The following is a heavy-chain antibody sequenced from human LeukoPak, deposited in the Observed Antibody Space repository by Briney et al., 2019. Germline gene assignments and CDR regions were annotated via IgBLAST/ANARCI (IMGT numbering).Heavy chain of an antibody. Sequence: GGSLRLSCAASGFTFSDYYMSWIRQAPGKGLEWVPYISSSGSTIYYADSVKGRFTISRDNAKNSLYLQMNSLRAEDTAVYYCASALYYYGSGSYYNKQPYDYWGQGTLVTVSS. CDR3: ASALYYYGSGSYYNKQPYDY. V-gene: IGHV3-11*01. J-gene: IGHJ4*02. CDR2: ISSSGSTI. CDR1: GFTFSDYY. D-gene: IGHD3-10*01.